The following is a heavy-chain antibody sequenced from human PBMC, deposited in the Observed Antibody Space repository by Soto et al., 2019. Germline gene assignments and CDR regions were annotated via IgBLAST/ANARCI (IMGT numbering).Heavy chain of an antibody. CDR1: GYTFTSYG. D-gene: IGHD3-10*01. V-gene: IGHV1-18*01. J-gene: IGHJ6*02. Sequence: QVQLVQSGAEVKKPGASVKVSCKASGYTFTSYGISWVRQAPGQGLEWMGWISAYNGNTNYAQKLQGRVTMTTDTSTSTAYMELRSLRSDDTAVYYCARDVMVWTNYYYYYGMDVWGQGTTVTVSS. CDR3: ARDVMVWTNYYYYYGMDV. CDR2: ISAYNGNT.